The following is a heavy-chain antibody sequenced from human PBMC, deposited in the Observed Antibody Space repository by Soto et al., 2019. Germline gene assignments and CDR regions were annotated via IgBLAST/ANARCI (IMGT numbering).Heavy chain of an antibody. V-gene: IGHV3-23*01. D-gene: IGHD3-10*01. CDR3: AREDRKLQWFGYLLGPADS. Sequence: EVQLLESGGGFMQPGGSLRLSCAVSGFSFGNHAMTWVRQAPGKGLEWVSTISPSGGSTYYTDAVQGRFTVARDNPKNTVFIKLNSLRGEDTSVYYCAREDRKLQWFGYLLGPADSWGQGTLVTVSS. J-gene: IGHJ5*01. CDR2: ISPSGGST. CDR1: GFSFGNHA.